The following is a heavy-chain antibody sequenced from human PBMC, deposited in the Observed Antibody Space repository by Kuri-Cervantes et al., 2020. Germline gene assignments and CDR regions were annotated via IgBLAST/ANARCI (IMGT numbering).Heavy chain of an antibody. CDR3: ATKEI. CDR1: GFTFSSYS. CDR2: INGDGSSS. V-gene: IGHV3-74*01. J-gene: IGHJ6*02. Sequence: LSLTCAASGFTFSSYSMNWVRQVPGKGLMWVSRINGDGSSSIYADSVKGRFTISRDNAKNTLYLQMNSLRADDTGIYYCATKEIWGQGTAVTVSS.